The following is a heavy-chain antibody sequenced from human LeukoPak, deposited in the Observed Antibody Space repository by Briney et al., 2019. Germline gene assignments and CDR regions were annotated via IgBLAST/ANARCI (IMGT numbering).Heavy chain of an antibody. Sequence: SETLSLTCSVSGYAISSGYFWGWIRQPPGKGLEWIGTIYHSGSTYYNPSLKSRVTISVDTSKNQFSLKLSSVTAADTAVYYCAKAYPDAFDIWGQGTMVTVSS. CDR3: AKAYPDAFDI. CDR2: IYHSGST. J-gene: IGHJ3*02. CDR1: GYAISSGYF. V-gene: IGHV4-38-2*02.